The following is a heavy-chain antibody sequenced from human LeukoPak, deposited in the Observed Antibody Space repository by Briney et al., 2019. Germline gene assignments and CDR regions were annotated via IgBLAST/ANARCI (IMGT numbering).Heavy chain of an antibody. CDR3: ARDHSSGRPSNSDY. CDR1: GFTFNYYA. Sequence: PGGSLRLSCAAAGFTFNYYAMHWVRQAPGTGLEWVAVISYDGGNKFYADSVKGRFTISRDNSKNTLYLQMNSLRPEDTAVYYCARDHSSGRPSNSDYWGQGTLVTVSS. J-gene: IGHJ4*02. CDR2: ISYDGGNK. V-gene: IGHV3-30*04. D-gene: IGHD3-22*01.